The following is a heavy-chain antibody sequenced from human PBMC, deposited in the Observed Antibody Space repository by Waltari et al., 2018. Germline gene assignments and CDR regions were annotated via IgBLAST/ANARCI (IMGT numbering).Heavy chain of an antibody. Sequence: EVQLVEFGGGLVQPGGSLRLSCGAAGFVFSGHGMSWVRQAPGKGLDWVANIKEDGSTKQYVDSVRGRFTISRDNAENSLYLQMNSLRAEDTAVYYCVPQCGADCYRNFDSWGQGTLVTVSS. CDR2: IKEDGSTK. V-gene: IGHV3-7*01. D-gene: IGHD2-21*02. CDR1: GFVFSGHG. J-gene: IGHJ4*02. CDR3: VPQCGADCYRNFDS.